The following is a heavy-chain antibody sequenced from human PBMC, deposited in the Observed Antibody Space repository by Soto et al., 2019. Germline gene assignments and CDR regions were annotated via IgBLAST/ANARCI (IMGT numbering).Heavy chain of an antibody. J-gene: IGHJ5*02. CDR1: GGTFSSYA. CDR3: ARVRGAPFGNWFDP. CDR2: IIPIFGTA. V-gene: IGHV1-69*13. D-gene: IGHD3-3*01. Sequence: ASVKVSCKASGGTFSSYAISWVRQAPGQGLEWMGGIIPIFGTANYAQKFQGRVTITADESTSTAYMELSSLRSEDTAVCYCARVRGAPFGNWFDPWGQGTLVTVSS.